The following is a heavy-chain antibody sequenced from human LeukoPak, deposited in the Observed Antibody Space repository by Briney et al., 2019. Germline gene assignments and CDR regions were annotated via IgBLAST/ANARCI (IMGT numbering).Heavy chain of an antibody. D-gene: IGHD3-22*01. CDR1: GYTFTSYA. Sequence: GASVKVSCKASGYTFTSYAMNWVRQAPGQGLEWMGWINTKTGNPTYAQGFTGRFVFSLDTSVTTAYLQISSLKTEDTAVYYCAREDFDSNGYYSDAFDIWGQGTLVTVSS. J-gene: IGHJ3*02. CDR2: INTKTGNP. V-gene: IGHV7-4-1*02. CDR3: AREDFDSNGYYSDAFDI.